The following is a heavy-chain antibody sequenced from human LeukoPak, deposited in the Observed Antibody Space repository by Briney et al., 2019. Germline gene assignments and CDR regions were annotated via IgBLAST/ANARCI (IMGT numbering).Heavy chain of an antibody. CDR2: IKEDGSEK. Sequence: GGSLRLSCAASGFTFSSNWMSWVRQAPGKGLEWVANIKEDGSEKFYVDSVKGRFTISRDNAKKSLYLQMNSLRAEDTALYYCARRDYYGSGSPDFWGQGTLVTVSS. J-gene: IGHJ4*02. V-gene: IGHV3-7*05. CDR1: GFTFSSNW. CDR3: ARRDYYGSGSPDF. D-gene: IGHD3-10*01.